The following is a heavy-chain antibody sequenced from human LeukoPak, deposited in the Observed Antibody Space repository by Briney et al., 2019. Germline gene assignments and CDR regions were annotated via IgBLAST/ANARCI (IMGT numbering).Heavy chain of an antibody. CDR3: ARRHYDRTGYYYVD. J-gene: IGHJ4*02. D-gene: IGHD3-22*01. V-gene: IGHV3-66*04. CDR1: GFTVSSNY. Sequence: GGSLRLSCAASGFTVSSNYMSWVRQAPGKGLEWVSVMFTNGDTNYADSVKGRFTISRDSFKNTLYLQMSSLRAEDTAVYFCARRHYDRTGYYYVDGGQGTLVTVSS. CDR2: MFTNGDT.